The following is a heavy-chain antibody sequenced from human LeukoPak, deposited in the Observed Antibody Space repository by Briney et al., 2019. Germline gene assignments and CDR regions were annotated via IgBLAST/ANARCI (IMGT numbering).Heavy chain of an antibody. CDR3: ARDRTEGGAWSV. J-gene: IGHJ4*02. Sequence: KTSETLSLTCTVSGVSISNYDWSWVRQPPGKGLEWVGDIYYRGSTNYNPSLKSRVTISVDMSKNQFSLKLSSVTAADTAVYYCARDRTEGGAWSVWGQGTLVTVSS. CDR1: GVSISNYD. V-gene: IGHV4-59*01. D-gene: IGHD3-16*01. CDR2: IYYRGST.